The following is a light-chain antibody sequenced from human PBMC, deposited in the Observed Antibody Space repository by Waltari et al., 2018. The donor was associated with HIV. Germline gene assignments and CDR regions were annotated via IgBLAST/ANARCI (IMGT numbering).Light chain of an antibody. CDR1: SSDIGTYNY. J-gene: IGLJ3*02. CDR2: DVS. V-gene: IGLV2-14*03. CDR3: SSYTSTSTLWV. Sequence: QSALTQPASVSGSPGQSITIFCTGASSDIGTYNYVSWYQQHPDSAPKLIIYDVSNRPSGVSNRFSGSKSGNTASRTISGLQAEDEANYYCSSYTSTSTLWVFGGGTELTVL.